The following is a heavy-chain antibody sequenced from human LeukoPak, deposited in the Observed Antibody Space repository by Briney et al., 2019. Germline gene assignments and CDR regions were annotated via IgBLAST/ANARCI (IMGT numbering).Heavy chain of an antibody. V-gene: IGHV1-2*02. D-gene: IGHD3-3*01. Sequence: ASVKVSCKASGYNFNAYYMHWVRQAPGQGLERMGWINPNSGGTNYAQKFQGRVTLTRDTSINTVYMEVNRLTSDDTVVYYCARGEWLVLGDHWGQGTPVPVSS. CDR2: INPNSGGT. J-gene: IGHJ4*02. CDR3: ARGEWLVLGDH. CDR1: GYNFNAYY.